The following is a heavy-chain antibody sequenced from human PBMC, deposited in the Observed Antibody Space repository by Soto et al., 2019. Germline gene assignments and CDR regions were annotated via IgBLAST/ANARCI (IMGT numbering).Heavy chain of an antibody. CDR3: ARVRYYYGSGSYYYWFDP. CDR2: IYHSGST. Sequence: QLQLQESGSGLVKPSQTLSLTCAVSGGSISSGGYSWSWIRQPPGKGLEWIGYIYHSGSTYYNPSLTSRVTISVDRSKNQFSLKLSSVTAADTAVYYCARVRYYYGSGSYYYWFDPWGQGTLVTVSS. J-gene: IGHJ5*02. V-gene: IGHV4-30-2*01. CDR1: GGSISSGGYS. D-gene: IGHD3-10*01.